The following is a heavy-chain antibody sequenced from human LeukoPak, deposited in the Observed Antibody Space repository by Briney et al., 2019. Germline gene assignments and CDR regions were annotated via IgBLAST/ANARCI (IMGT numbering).Heavy chain of an antibody. D-gene: IGHD2-8*01. V-gene: IGHV3-23*01. Sequence: PGGSLRLSCAASGFTFSSYGMSWVRQVPGKGLEWVSAISGSGGSTYYADSVKGRFTISRDNAKNSLFLQMNSLRAEDTAVYYCAKDRCSNGIGCYYYYMAVWGKGTTVTISS. CDR3: AKDRCSNGIGCYYYYMAV. CDR2: ISGSGGST. CDR1: GFTFSSYG. J-gene: IGHJ6*03.